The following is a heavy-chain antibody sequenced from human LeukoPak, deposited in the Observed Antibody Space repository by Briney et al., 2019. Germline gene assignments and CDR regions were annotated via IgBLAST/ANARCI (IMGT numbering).Heavy chain of an antibody. CDR3: ARAVMVRGVIITANRFDP. CDR1: GYTFTGYY. J-gene: IGHJ5*02. CDR2: INPNSGGT. D-gene: IGHD3-10*01. V-gene: IGHV1-2*02. Sequence: ASVKVSCKASGYTFTGYYMHWVRQAPGQGLEWMGWINPNSGGTNYAQKFQGRVTMTRDTSISTAYMELSRLRSDDTAVYYCARAVMVRGVIITANRFDPWGQGTLVTVSS.